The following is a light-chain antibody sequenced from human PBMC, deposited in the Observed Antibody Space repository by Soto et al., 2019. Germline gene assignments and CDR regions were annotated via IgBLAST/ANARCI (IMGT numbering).Light chain of an antibody. Sequence: QSVLTQPPSASGTPGQRVTISCSGSSSNIGSNTVNWYQQLPGPAPKHLIFSNNQRPSGVPDRFSGSKSGTSASLAISGLQPEDEADYYCAAWDDSLSWVFGGGTKLPVL. CDR3: AAWDDSLSWV. CDR2: SNN. J-gene: IGLJ3*02. CDR1: SSNIGSNT. V-gene: IGLV1-44*01.